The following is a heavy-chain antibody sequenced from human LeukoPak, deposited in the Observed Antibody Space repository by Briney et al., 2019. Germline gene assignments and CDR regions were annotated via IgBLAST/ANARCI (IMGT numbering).Heavy chain of an antibody. D-gene: IGHD1-1*01. CDR3: AREGTTGTAFDY. CDR2: INPSGGST. Sequence: ASVKVSCTASGYIFTSYYMHWVRQAPGQGLEWMGIINPSGGSTTYAQMFQGRVTMTSDTSTSTVYMELSSLRSEDTAVYYCAREGTTGTAFDYWGQGTLVTVSS. J-gene: IGHJ4*02. CDR1: GYIFTSYY. V-gene: IGHV1-46*01.